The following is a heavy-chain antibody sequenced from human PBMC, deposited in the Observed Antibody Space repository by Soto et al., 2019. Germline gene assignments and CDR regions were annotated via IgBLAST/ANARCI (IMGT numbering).Heavy chain of an antibody. CDR3: ARRYFALGYYYYGMDV. Sequence: QVQLVQSGAEVKKPGASVKVSCKASGYTFTSYGISWVRQAPGQGLEWMGWISAYNGNTNYAQKLQGRVTITTDTSTSTAYMELRSLRSDDTAVYYCARRYFALGYYYYGMDVWGQGTTVTVSS. CDR1: GYTFTSYG. J-gene: IGHJ6*02. CDR2: ISAYNGNT. D-gene: IGHD3-9*01. V-gene: IGHV1-18*01.